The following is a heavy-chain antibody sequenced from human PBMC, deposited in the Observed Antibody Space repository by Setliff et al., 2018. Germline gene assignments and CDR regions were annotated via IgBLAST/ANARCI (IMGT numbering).Heavy chain of an antibody. J-gene: IGHJ5*02. CDR1: GGTFSSYA. CDR2: IIPILGIA. Sequence: ASVKVSCKASGGTFSSYAISWVRQAPGQGLEWMGGIIPILGIANYAQKFQGRVTITADKSTSTAYMELSSLRSEDTAVYYCARDRPNSGSCYGWFDPWGQGTQVTVSS. CDR3: ARDRPNSGSCYGWFDP. V-gene: IGHV1-69*10. D-gene: IGHD1-26*01.